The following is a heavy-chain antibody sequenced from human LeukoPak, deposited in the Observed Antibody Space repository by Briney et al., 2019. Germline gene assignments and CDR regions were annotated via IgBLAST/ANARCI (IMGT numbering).Heavy chain of an antibody. V-gene: IGHV3-11*05. CDR1: GFTFSDYY. Sequence: GGSLRLSCAASGFTFSDYYMSWIRQAPGKGLEWVSYISSSSSYTNYADSVKGRFTISRDNAKNSLYLQMNSLSAEDTAVYYCAGAGDGALTGVGVFDIWGQGTMVTVSS. CDR3: AGAGDGALTGVGVFDI. D-gene: IGHD3-10*01. CDR2: ISSSSSYT. J-gene: IGHJ3*02.